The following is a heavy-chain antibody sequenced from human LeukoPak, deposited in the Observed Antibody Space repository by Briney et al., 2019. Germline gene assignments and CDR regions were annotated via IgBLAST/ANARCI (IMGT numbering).Heavy chain of an antibody. CDR1: GGSISSGGYY. D-gene: IGHD2-2*01. Sequence: PSETLSLTCTVSGGSISSGGYYWSWIRQPPGKGLEWIGYIYHSGSTYYNPSLKSRVTISVDRSKNQFSLKLSSVTAADTAVYYCARENRRPAAGPDAFDIWGQGTMVTVSS. CDR2: IYHSGST. CDR3: ARENRRPAAGPDAFDI. V-gene: IGHV4-30-2*01. J-gene: IGHJ3*02.